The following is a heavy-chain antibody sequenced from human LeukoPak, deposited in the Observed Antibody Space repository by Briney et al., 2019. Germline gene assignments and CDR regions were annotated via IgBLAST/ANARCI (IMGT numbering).Heavy chain of an antibody. CDR2: IIPILGIA. J-gene: IGHJ5*02. D-gene: IGHD6-13*01. Sequence: SVKVSCKTSGYTFTDYYMHWVRQAPGQGLEWMGRIIPILGIANYAQKFQGRVTITADKSTSTAYMELSSLRSEDTAVYYCARGKYSSSWYWFDPWGQGTLVTVSS. CDR1: GYTFTDYY. V-gene: IGHV1-69*02. CDR3: ARGKYSSSWYWFDP.